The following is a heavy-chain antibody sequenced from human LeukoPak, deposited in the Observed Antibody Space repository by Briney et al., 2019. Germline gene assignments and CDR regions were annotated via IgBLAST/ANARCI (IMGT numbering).Heavy chain of an antibody. D-gene: IGHD3-3*01. J-gene: IGHJ5*02. V-gene: IGHV1-2*02. CDR1: GYTFTGYY. Sequence: ASVKVSCKASGYTFTGYYMHWVRQAPGHGLEWMGWINPNSGGTNYAQKFQGRVTMTRDTSISTAYMELSRLRSDDTAVYYCARDHDFWSGYSENWFDPWGQGTLVTVSS. CDR3: ARDHDFWSGYSENWFDP. CDR2: INPNSGGT.